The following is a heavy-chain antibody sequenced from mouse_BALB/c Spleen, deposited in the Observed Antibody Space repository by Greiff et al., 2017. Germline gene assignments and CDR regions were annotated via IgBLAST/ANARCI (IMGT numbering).Heavy chain of an antibody. J-gene: IGHJ2*01. CDR1: EFIFGAFY. V-gene: IGHV5-4*02. CDR3: AKGGAGFDY. Sequence: EVKLRGPGGGLLRLEGSLKPSVAAPEFIFGAFYRYWVRQPPEKRLEWVATISDGGSYTYYPDSVKGRFTISRDNAKNNLYLQMSSLKSEDTAMYYCAKGGAGFDYWGQGTTLTVSS. CDR2: ISDGGSYT.